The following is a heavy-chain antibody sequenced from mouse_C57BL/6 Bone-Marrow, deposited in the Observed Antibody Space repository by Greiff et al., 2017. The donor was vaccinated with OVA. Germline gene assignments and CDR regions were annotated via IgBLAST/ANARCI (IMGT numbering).Heavy chain of an antibody. CDR2: IYPGSGNT. V-gene: IGHV1-84*01. Sequence: QVQLKQSGPELVKPGASVKISCKASGYTFTDYYINWVKQRPGQGLEWIGWIYPGSGNTKYNEKFKGKATLTVDTSSSTAYMQLSSLTSEDSAVYFCARSPLYYSNYVWYFDVWGTGTTVTVSS. CDR1: GYTFTDYY. D-gene: IGHD2-5*01. CDR3: ARSPLYYSNYVWYFDV. J-gene: IGHJ1*03.